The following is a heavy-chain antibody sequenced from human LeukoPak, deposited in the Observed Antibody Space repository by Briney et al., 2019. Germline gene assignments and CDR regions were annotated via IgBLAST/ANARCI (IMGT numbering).Heavy chain of an antibody. D-gene: IGHD3-22*01. CDR3: AKLDYYDTH. J-gene: IGHJ4*02. Sequence: AGSLRLTCAASGFTFSTHSMSWVRQAPGKGLEWVSSITGSGASTYYADSAKGRFTISRDNSKNTLYLQMNSLRAEDAAVYYCAKLDYYDTHWGQGTLVTVSS. CDR2: ITGSGAST. CDR1: GFTFSTHS. V-gene: IGHV3-23*01.